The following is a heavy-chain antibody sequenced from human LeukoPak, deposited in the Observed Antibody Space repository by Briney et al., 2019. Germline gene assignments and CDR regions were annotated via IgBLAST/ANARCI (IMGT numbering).Heavy chain of an antibody. J-gene: IGHJ4*02. CDR1: GFTFSDYS. CDR2: IDSSSSYI. D-gene: IGHD3-16*01. CDR3: AKGNVMGGRGFDY. V-gene: IGHV3-21*06. Sequence: GGSLRLSCAASGFTFSDYSMTWVRQAPGKGLEWVSSIDSSSSYIFYADSMKGRFTISRDNAKNSLYLQMDSLRAEDTAMYFCAKGNVMGGRGFDYWGQGTLVTVSS.